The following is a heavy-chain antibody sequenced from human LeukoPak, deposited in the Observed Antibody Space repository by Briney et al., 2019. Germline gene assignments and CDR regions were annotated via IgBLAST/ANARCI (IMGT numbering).Heavy chain of an antibody. V-gene: IGHV3-21*01. CDR3: ARSLRFLEWLLYPSPFDY. CDR2: ISSSSYI. J-gene: IGHJ4*02. D-gene: IGHD3-3*01. Sequence: GGSLRLSCAASGFTFSSYSMTWVRQAPGKGLEWVSSISSSSYIYYADSVKGRFTISRDNAKNSLYLQMNSLRAEDTAVYYCARSLRFLEWLLYPSPFDYWGQGTLVTVSS. CDR1: GFTFSSYS.